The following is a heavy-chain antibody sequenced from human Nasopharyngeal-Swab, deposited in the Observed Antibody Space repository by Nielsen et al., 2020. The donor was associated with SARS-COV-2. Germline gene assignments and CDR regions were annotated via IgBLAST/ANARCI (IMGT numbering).Heavy chain of an antibody. Sequence: GSLRLSCAASGFTFSSYWMHWVRQAPGKGPVWVSRINSDGSSTSYADSVKGRFTISRDNAKNTLYLQMNSLRAEDTAVYYCARGRYYDYVWGSYGLDYWGQGTLVTVSS. J-gene: IGHJ4*02. V-gene: IGHV3-74*01. CDR3: ARGRYYDYVWGSYGLDY. CDR1: GFTFSSYW. CDR2: INSDGSST. D-gene: IGHD3-16*01.